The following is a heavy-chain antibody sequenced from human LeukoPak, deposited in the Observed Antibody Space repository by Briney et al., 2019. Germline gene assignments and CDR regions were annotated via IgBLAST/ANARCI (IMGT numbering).Heavy chain of an antibody. V-gene: IGHV3-23*01. D-gene: IGHD6-19*01. CDR2: ISGSGDNT. J-gene: IGHJ4*02. CDR3: AKRSGYTTGWFFDF. Sequence: GGSLRLSCAASGFSFSSYAMSWFRQAPGKGLEWVSSISGSGDNTYYAESVKGRFTISRDNSKNTLFLQMNSLRAEDTAVFYCAKRSGYTTGWFFDFWGQGTLVTVSS. CDR1: GFSFSSYA.